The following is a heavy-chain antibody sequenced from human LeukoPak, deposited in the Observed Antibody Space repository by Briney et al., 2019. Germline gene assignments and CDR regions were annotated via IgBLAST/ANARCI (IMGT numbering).Heavy chain of an antibody. D-gene: IGHD6-19*01. CDR1: GGSISSYY. CDR2: IYYSGST. V-gene: IGHV4-59*08. J-gene: IGHJ4*02. Sequence: SETLSLTCTVFGGSISSYYWSWIRQPPGKGLEWIGYIYYSGSTNYNPSLKSRVTISVDTSKNQFSLKLSSVTAADTAVYYCARHPMFSGNPPCFDYWGQGTLVTVSS. CDR3: ARHPMFSGNPPCFDY.